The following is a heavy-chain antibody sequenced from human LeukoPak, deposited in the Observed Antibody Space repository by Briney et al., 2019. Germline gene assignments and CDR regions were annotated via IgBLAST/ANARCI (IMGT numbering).Heavy chain of an antibody. Sequence: SETLSLTCTVSGGSISSYYWSWIRQPPGKGLEWIGYIYYGGSTNYNPSLKSRVTISVDTSKNQFSLKLSSVTAADTAVYYCARGGGYNALYWGQGTLVTVSS. CDR2: IYYGGST. D-gene: IGHD5-24*01. V-gene: IGHV4-59*01. J-gene: IGHJ4*02. CDR3: ARGGGYNALY. CDR1: GGSISSYY.